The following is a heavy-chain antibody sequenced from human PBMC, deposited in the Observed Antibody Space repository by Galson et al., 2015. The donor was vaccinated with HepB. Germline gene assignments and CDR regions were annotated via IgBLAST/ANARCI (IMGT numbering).Heavy chain of an antibody. J-gene: IGHJ6*02. V-gene: IGHV3-7*03. D-gene: IGHD3-3*01. CDR3: ARMRIFGVAPINYYYYYGMDV. CDR2: IKQDGSEK. Sequence: LRLSCAASGFTFSSYWMSWVRQAPGKGLEWVANIKQDGSEKYYVDSVKGRFTISRDNAKNSLYLQMNSLRAEDTAVYYCARMRIFGVAPINYYYYYGMDVWGQGTTVTVSS. CDR1: GFTFSSYW.